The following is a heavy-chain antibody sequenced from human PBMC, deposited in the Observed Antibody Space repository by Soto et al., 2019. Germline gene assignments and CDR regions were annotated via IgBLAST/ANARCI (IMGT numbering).Heavy chain of an antibody. Sequence: QITLRESGPTRVKPTQTLTLTCTFSGFSLSARPVAVGWIRQPPGKALERLALIYWDDDKRYSPSLMSRLTITKDTSKSLVVLTMTNMDTLDTAIYYCVHRAGIDGNWNGGYFDYWGQGALVTVSS. CDR3: VHRAGIDGNWNGGYFDY. V-gene: IGHV2-5*02. CDR1: GFSLSARPVA. D-gene: IGHD1-1*01. CDR2: IYWDDDK. J-gene: IGHJ4*02.